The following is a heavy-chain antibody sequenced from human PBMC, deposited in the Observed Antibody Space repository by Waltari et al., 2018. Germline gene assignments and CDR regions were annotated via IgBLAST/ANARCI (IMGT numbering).Heavy chain of an antibody. CDR3: TTSGMDV. J-gene: IGHJ6*02. CDR1: GFPFGSYS. Sequence: EVQLVESGGGLVQPGGSLRLAGAASGFPFGSYSMNWVRQAPGKGLEWISYISLSSSSIQYADSVKGRFTISRDNANNSLYLQMNSLRADDSAVYYCTTSGMDVWGQGTTVTVSS. V-gene: IGHV3-48*01. CDR2: ISLSSSSI.